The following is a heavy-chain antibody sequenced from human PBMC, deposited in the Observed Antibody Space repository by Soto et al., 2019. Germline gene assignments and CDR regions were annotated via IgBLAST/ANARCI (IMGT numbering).Heavy chain of an antibody. CDR1: GYTFTSYG. CDR3: ARDYLHDSSGYAHH. D-gene: IGHD3-22*01. Sequence: QVPLVQSGAEVKKPGASVKVSCKASGYTFTSYGISWVRQAPGQGLEWMGWISACNSNTNYAQKLQGRVTMTTDTSTSTAYMELRSLRSDDTAVYYCARDYLHDSSGYAHHWGQGTLVTVSS. J-gene: IGHJ4*02. V-gene: IGHV1-18*01. CDR2: ISACNSNT.